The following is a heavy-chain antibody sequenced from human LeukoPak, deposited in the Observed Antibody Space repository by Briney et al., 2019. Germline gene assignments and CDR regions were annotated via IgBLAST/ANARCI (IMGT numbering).Heavy chain of an antibody. CDR1: GGTFSSYA. CDR2: IIPIFGTA. CDR3: ARGGYSGYGRYYYYYMDV. J-gene: IGHJ6*03. V-gene: IGHV1-69*05. Sequence: SVKVSCKASGGTFSSYAISWVRQAPGQGLEWMGRIIPIFGTANYAQKFQGRVTITTDESTSTAYMGLSSLRSEDTAVYYCARGGYSGYGRYYYYYMDVWGKGTTVTVSS. D-gene: IGHD5-12*01.